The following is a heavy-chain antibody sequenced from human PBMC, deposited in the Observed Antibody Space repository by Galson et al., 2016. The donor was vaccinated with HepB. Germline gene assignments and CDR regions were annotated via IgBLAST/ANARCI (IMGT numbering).Heavy chain of an antibody. CDR2: IYHGDSDT. V-gene: IGHV5-51*01. D-gene: IGHD3-3*01. CDR3: ARFFWPPHRDRYYYGMDV. CDR1: GYNFNIYW. J-gene: IGHJ6*02. Sequence: QSGAELKQPGESLKISCKTSGYNFNIYWIAWVRQMPGTGPEWMGIIYHGDSDTSYGPSFPGQVTISADKSISTAYLQWSSLKASDTAMFYCARFFWPPHRDRYYYGMDVWGQGTTVTVSS.